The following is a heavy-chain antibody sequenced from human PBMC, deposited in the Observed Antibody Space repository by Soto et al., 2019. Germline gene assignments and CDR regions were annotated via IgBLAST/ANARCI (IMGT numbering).Heavy chain of an antibody. CDR1: GFTFSSYA. CDR2: ITGSGGNT. D-gene: IGHD2-15*01. V-gene: IGHV3-23*01. J-gene: IGHJ4*02. Sequence: EVQLLESGGGLVQPGGSLRLSCAASGFTFSSYAMTWVRQAPGKGLEWVSGITGSGGNTYYADSVKGRFTISRDNSKNTLSLQMSSLRADDTAVSYCAQGCGSNCYVGGIWGQGTLVTVSS. CDR3: AQGCGSNCYVGGI.